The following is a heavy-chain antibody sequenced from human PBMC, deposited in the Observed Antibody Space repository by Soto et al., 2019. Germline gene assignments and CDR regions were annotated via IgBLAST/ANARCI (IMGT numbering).Heavy chain of an antibody. CDR2: ISGSGAIT. CDR3: AKDRQFRSYYESAGYYNN. Sequence: EVQLLESGGGLVQPGGSLRLSCVASGFTFKNYDMRWVRQAPGKGLEWVSGISGSGAITYYADSVRGRFTISRDNSKNTLYLQLNSLGAEDTAIYYCAKDRQFRSYYESAGYYNNWGQGTQVTVSS. D-gene: IGHD3-9*01. CDR1: GFTFKNYD. J-gene: IGHJ4*02. V-gene: IGHV3-23*01.